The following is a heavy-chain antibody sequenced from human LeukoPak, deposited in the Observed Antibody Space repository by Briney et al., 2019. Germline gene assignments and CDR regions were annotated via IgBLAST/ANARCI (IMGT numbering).Heavy chain of an antibody. CDR1: GGTFSSYT. J-gene: IGHJ4*02. V-gene: IGHV1-69*02. D-gene: IGHD2-2*02. Sequence: ASVKVSCKAAGGTFSSYTISWVRHAPGQGLEWMGRIIPILGIENYAQEFQGRVTITADKSTSTAYMELSSLRSEDTAVYYCARRGPPLCSSTSCYIETFDYWGQGTLVTVSS. CDR3: ARRGPPLCSSTSCYIETFDY. CDR2: IIPILGIE.